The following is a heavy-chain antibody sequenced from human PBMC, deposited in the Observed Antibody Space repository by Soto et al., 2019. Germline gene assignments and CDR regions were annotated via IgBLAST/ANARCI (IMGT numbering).Heavy chain of an antibody. CDR1: SGSISSGGYH. V-gene: IGHV4-31*03. CDR2: IHYTGST. D-gene: IGHD6-6*01. Sequence: QVQLQESGPGLVKPSQTLSLTCTVSSGSISSGGYHWSWIRKHPGKGLELIGYIHYTGSTYYNPSLKSRLPISIHTSKNQFSLRLSSVTAADTAVYYCARDSAIAARAFDIWGRGTMVTVSS. J-gene: IGHJ3*02. CDR3: ARDSAIAARAFDI.